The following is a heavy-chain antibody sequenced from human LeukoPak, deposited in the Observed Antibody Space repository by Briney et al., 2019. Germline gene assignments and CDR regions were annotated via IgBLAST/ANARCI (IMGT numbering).Heavy chain of an antibody. Sequence: ASVPVSCMASGYTFTKYGISWVRQAPAQGREWMGWISGYNGNTNYAHKLQGRVTMTTDTSTSTVYMELRSLRSDDTAVYFCARDSLYYGSGSYLGFDPWGQGTLVTVSS. D-gene: IGHD3-10*01. V-gene: IGHV1-18*01. CDR1: GYTFTKYG. CDR3: ARDSLYYGSGSYLGFDP. J-gene: IGHJ5*02. CDR2: ISGYNGNT.